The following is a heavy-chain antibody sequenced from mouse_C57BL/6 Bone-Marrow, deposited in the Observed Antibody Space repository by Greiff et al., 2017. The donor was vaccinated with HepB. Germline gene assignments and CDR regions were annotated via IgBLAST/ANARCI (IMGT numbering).Heavy chain of an antibody. CDR1: GFNIKDDY. D-gene: IGHD1-1*01. CDR3: TMGTVALDY. Sequence: VQLKESGAELVRPGASVKLSCTASGFNIKDDYMHWVKQRPEQGLEWIGWIDPENGDTEYASKFQGKATITADTSSNTAYLQLSSLTSEDTAVYYCTMGTVALDYWGQGTTLTVSS. J-gene: IGHJ2*01. CDR2: IDPENGDT. V-gene: IGHV14-4*01.